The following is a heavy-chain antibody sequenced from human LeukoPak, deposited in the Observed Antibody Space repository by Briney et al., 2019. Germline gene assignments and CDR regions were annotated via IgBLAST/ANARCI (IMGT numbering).Heavy chain of an antibody. CDR3: ARWGTEYGSGSSRLSDAFDI. CDR2: MNPNSGNT. J-gene: IGHJ3*02. V-gene: IGHV1-8*01. CDR1: GYTFTSYD. Sequence: ASVKVSCKASGYTFTSYDINWVRQATGQGLEWMGWMNPNSGNTGYAQKFQGRVTMTRNTSISTAYMELSSLRSEDTAVYYCARWGTEYGSGSSRLSDAFDIWGQGTMVTVSS. D-gene: IGHD3-10*01.